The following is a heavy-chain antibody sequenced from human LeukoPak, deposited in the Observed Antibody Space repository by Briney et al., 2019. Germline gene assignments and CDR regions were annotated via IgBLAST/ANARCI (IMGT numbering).Heavy chain of an antibody. CDR2: IYSGGNT. J-gene: IGHJ4*02. Sequence: PGGSLRLSCAASGFTVSSNCMGWVRQAPGKGLEWVSVIYSGGNTYYADSGKGRFTISRDSSKNTVYLQMNSLRAEDTAVYYCARAPYCGGDCYSVDYWGQGTLVTVSS. CDR3: ARAPYCGGDCYSVDY. V-gene: IGHV3-66*01. D-gene: IGHD2-21*02. CDR1: GFTVSSNC.